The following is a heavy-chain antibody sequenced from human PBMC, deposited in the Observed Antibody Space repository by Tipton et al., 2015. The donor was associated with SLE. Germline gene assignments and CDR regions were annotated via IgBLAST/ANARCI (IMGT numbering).Heavy chain of an antibody. CDR1: GFTFSSYS. J-gene: IGHJ3*02. D-gene: IGHD3-22*01. V-gene: IGHV3-48*04. CDR2: IGTSSRTT. CDR3: ARDSERVVGAFDI. Sequence: SLRLSCAVSGFTFSSYSMDWVRQAPGKGLEWVSYIGTSSRTTYYADSVRGRFSISRDNARNLLFLQMNSLRAEETAVYYCARDSERVVGAFDIWGQGTMVTVSS.